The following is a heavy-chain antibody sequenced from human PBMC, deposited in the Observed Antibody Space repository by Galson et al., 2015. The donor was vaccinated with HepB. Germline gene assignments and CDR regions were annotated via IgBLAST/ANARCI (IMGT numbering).Heavy chain of an antibody. D-gene: IGHD1-26*01. J-gene: IGHJ4*02. CDR2: ISGSGGST. V-gene: IGHV3-23*01. CDR3: AKSHIFLVGATLRTYYFDY. Sequence: SLRLSCAASGFTFSSYAMSWVRQAPGKGLEWVSAISGSGGSTYYADSVKGRFTISRDNSKNTLYLQMNSLRAEDTAVYYCAKSHIFLVGATLRTYYFDYWGQGTLVTVSS. CDR1: GFTFSSYA.